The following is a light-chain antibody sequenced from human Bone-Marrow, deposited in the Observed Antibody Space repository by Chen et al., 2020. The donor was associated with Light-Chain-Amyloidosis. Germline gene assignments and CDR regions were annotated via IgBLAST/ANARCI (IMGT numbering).Light chain of an antibody. CDR1: QTISSNY. CDR3: QQYGTSPRA. CDR2: GSS. J-gene: IGKJ4*01. V-gene: IGKV3-20*01. Sequence: EIVLTQSPGTLSLSPGEGANLSCRASQTISSNYLTWYQQKFGQAPRLLIYGSSSRATGIPDRFTGSGSGTDFTLTINRLEPEECAMYYCQQYGTSPRAFGGGTKVEIK.